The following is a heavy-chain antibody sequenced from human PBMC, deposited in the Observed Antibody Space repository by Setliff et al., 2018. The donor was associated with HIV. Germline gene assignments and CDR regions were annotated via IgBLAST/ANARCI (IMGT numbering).Heavy chain of an antibody. D-gene: IGHD6-19*01. CDR1: GFSITTGYS. Sequence: SETLSLTCAVSGFSITTGYSWGWIRQPAGTGLEWIGTISHTGRANYSPSLESRATISLDTSTNQFYLSLTSMTAADTAVYYCARGYSSGWVDHWGQGTLVT. V-gene: IGHV4-38-2*01. J-gene: IGHJ4*02. CDR3: ARGYSSGWVDH. CDR2: ISHTGRA.